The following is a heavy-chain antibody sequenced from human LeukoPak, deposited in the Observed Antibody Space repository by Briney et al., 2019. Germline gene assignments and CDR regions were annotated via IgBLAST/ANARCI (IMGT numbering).Heavy chain of an antibody. CDR3: AKGQVFQCDY. CDR2: ISGSGGST. Sequence: GGSLRLSCAASGFTFSNSAMNWVRQAPGKGVEWVSAISGSGGSTYYANSVKGRFTISRDNSRNTLYLQMNSLRAEDTAVYYCAKGQVFQCDYWGQGTLVTVSS. V-gene: IGHV3-23*01. CDR1: GFTFSNSA. J-gene: IGHJ4*02. D-gene: IGHD2/OR15-2a*01.